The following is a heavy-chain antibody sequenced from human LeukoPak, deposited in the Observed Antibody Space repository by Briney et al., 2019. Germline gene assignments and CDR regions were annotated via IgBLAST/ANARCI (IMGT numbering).Heavy chain of an antibody. CDR1: GFTFSSYG. CDR3: AKVGSTYCGGDCPYYYYYYMDA. CDR2: INNSGGNT. D-gene: IGHD2-21*02. Sequence: GGSLRLSCVASGFTFSSYGMNWVRQAPGKGLEWVSTINNSGGNTYYVDSVKGRFIISRDNSKNTLYLQMNSLRAEDTAVYYCAKVGSTYCGGDCPYYYYYYMDAWGKGTTVTVSS. J-gene: IGHJ6*03. V-gene: IGHV3-23*01.